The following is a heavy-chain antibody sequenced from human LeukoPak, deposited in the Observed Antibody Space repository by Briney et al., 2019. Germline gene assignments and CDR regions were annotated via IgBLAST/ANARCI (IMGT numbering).Heavy chain of an antibody. D-gene: IGHD2-2*01. Sequence: PGGSLRLSCAASGFTFSSYGMHWVRQAPGKGLEWVAVIWYDGSNKYYADAVKGRFTISRDNSKNTLYLQMHSLRAEDTAVYYCAKGGYCSSTSCYSYYYYMDVWGKATTVTVSS. J-gene: IGHJ6*03. V-gene: IGHV3-33*06. CDR1: GFTFSSYG. CDR2: IWYDGSNK. CDR3: AKGGYCSSTSCYSYYYYMDV.